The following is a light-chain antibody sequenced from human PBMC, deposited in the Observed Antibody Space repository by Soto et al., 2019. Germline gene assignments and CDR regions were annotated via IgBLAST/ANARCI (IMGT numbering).Light chain of an antibody. J-gene: IGKJ4*01. CDR1: QSVSF. Sequence: EIVLTQSPATLALSEGERATLSCRASQSVSFFAWYQQKPGQAPRLLIYDASKRATGLPVRFSGSGSGTDFTLTISSLEPEDFAVYYCQQYGSSPLTFGGGTKVEIK. V-gene: IGKV3-11*01. CDR3: QQYGSSPLT. CDR2: DAS.